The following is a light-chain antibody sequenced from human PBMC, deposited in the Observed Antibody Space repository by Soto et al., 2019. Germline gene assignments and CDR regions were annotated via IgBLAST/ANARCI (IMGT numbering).Light chain of an antibody. J-gene: IGKJ2*01. CDR1: QSVSSSD. CDR2: SAS. CDR3: QQYDT. V-gene: IGKV3-20*01. Sequence: IVLTQSPGTLSLSPGERATLSCRASQSVSSSDLACYQQKPGQAPRLLIYSASSRATGIPDRFSGSGSRTDFTLTISRLEPEDFAVYYCQQYDTFGQGTKLEIK.